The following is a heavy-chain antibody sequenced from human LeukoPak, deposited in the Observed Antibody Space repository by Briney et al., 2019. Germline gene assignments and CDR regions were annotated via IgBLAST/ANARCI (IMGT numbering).Heavy chain of an antibody. Sequence: GRSLRLSCAASGFTFSSYGMHWVRQAPGKGLEWVAVISYDGSNKYYADSVKGRFTISRDNSKNTLYLQMNSLRAEDTAVYYCAKDRRWLQIGTSDYWGQGTLVTVSS. J-gene: IGHJ4*02. V-gene: IGHV3-30*18. D-gene: IGHD5-24*01. CDR2: ISYDGSNK. CDR1: GFTFSSYG. CDR3: AKDRRWLQIGTSDY.